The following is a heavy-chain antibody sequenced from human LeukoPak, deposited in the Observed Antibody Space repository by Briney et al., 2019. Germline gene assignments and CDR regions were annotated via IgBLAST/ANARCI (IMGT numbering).Heavy chain of an antibody. CDR3: ARRSDSGSDDGEDYFDY. Sequence: PSETLSLACTVSGGSIFSTSFYWGWIRQPPGKGLEWIGGMYYDGTTYHNPSLKSRVTISVDTSNSQFSLRLTSVTAADTAVYFCARRSDSGSDDGEDYFDYWGQGTLVTVSS. J-gene: IGHJ4*02. CDR2: MYYDGTT. CDR1: GGSIFSTSFY. V-gene: IGHV4-39*01. D-gene: IGHD1-26*01.